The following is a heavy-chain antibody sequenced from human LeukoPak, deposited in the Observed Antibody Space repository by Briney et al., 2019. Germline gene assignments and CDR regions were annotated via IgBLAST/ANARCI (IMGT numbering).Heavy chain of an antibody. J-gene: IGHJ3*02. CDR1: GGSFSGYY. V-gene: IGHV4-34*01. Sequence: SETLSLTCAVYGGSFSGYYWSWIRQPPGKGLGWIGEINHSGSTNYNPSLKSRVTISVDTSKNQFSLKLSSVTAADTAVYYCARGFAELRKAFDIWGQGTMVTVSS. CDR3: ARGFAELRKAFDI. CDR2: INHSGST. D-gene: IGHD2-15*01.